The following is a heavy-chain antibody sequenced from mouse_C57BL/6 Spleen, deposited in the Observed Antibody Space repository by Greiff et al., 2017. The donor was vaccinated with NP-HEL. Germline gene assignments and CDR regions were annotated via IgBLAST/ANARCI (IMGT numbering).Heavy chain of an antibody. V-gene: IGHV2-2*01. CDR3: ARISNYGGYYFGY. Sequence: VKLVESGPGLVQPSQSLSITCTVSGFSLTSYGVHWVRQSPGKGLEWLGVIWSGGGTDYNAAFISRLSISKENSKSQVFSKMNSLQADDTAIYYCARISNYGGYYFGYWGQGTTLTVSS. J-gene: IGHJ2*01. CDR2: IWSGGGT. D-gene: IGHD2-5*01. CDR1: GFSLTSYG.